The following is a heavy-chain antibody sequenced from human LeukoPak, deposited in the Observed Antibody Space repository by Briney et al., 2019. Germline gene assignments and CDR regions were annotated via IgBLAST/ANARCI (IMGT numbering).Heavy chain of an antibody. J-gene: IGHJ4*02. Sequence: GGSLRLSCSASGFTFSSYAMHWVRQAPGKGLEYVSAISSNGGSTYYADSVKGRFTISRDNSKNTLYLQMNSLRAEDTAVYYCAKVAVVAAFDYWGQGTLVTVSS. CDR1: GFTFSSYA. D-gene: IGHD2-15*01. V-gene: IGHV3-64*04. CDR2: ISSNGGST. CDR3: AKVAVVAAFDY.